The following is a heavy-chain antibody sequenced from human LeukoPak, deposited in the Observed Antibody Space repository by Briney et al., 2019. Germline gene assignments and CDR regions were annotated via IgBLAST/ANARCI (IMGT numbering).Heavy chain of an antibody. CDR2: ISSSSSTI. CDR1: GFTFSSYS. J-gene: IGHJ4*02. Sequence: GGSLRLSCAASGFTFSSYSMNWVRQAPGKGLEWVSYISSSSSTIYYADSVKGRFTISRDNAKNSLYLQMNSLRAEDTAVYHCARVSSSSSYYFDYWGQGTLVTVSS. D-gene: IGHD6-13*01. V-gene: IGHV3-48*04. CDR3: ARVSSSSSYYFDY.